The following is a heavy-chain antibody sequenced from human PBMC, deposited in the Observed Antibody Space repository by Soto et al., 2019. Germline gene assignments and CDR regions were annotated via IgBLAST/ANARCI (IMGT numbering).Heavy chain of an antibody. V-gene: IGHV4-59*08. D-gene: IGHD2-2*01. CDR1: GASITTYY. Sequence: SETLSLTCTVSGASITTYYWSWIRQPPGKGLEWIGYISYSGFTLYNPSLQSRVTISVDTSKNQFSLDLNSVTAADTAVYYCATLGYCSSTSCYQDDYWGQGTLVTVSS. CDR3: ATLGYCSSTSCYQDDY. CDR2: ISYSGFT. J-gene: IGHJ4*02.